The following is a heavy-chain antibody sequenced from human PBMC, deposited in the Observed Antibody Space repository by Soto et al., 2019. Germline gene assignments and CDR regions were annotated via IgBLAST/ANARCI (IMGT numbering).Heavy chain of an antibody. CDR2: IKSKTDGGTT. J-gene: IGHJ4*02. V-gene: IGHV3-15*01. Sequence: EVQLVESGGGLVKPGGSLRLSCAASGFTFSSAWVNWVRQAPGKGLEWVGRIKSKTDGGTTDYAAPVNGRFTISRDDSVDTMYLQMNSLKTEDTAVYYCTTAPARGCHWGQGNLVTVSS. D-gene: IGHD3-10*01. CDR3: TTAPARGCH. CDR1: GFTFSSAW.